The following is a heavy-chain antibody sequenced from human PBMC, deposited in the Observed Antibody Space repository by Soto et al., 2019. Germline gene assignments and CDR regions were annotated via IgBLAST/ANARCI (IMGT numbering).Heavy chain of an antibody. CDR3: ARATVAVAGPFDY. V-gene: IGHV3-74*01. Sequence: EVQLVESGGGLVQPGGSLRLSCAASGFTFSSYWMHWVRQVPGKGLVWVSCINSDGSTTRYADSVKGRFTISRDNAKNTLYLQMNSLSAEDTAVYYCARATVAVAGPFDYWGQGTLVTVSS. D-gene: IGHD6-19*01. CDR2: INSDGSTT. J-gene: IGHJ4*02. CDR1: GFTFSSYW.